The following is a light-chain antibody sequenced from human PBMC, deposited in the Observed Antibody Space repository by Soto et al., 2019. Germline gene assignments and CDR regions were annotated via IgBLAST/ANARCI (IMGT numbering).Light chain of an antibody. CDR2: ESF. Sequence: EIVLTQSPATLSLSPGERATLSCRASQSLNNHLAWYQHKPGQAPRLLIYESFNRAIGIPVRFSGSGSGTDFTLTIDSRESEDFAVYYCQQRGGWPPTFGQGTNVEI. J-gene: IGKJ1*01. CDR3: QQRGGWPPT. V-gene: IGKV3-11*01. CDR1: QSLNNH.